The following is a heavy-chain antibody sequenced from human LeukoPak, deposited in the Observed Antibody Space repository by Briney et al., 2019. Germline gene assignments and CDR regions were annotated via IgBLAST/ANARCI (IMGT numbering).Heavy chain of an antibody. CDR2: IIPIFGTA. V-gene: IGHV1-69*06. D-gene: IGHD2-2*01. Sequence: SVKVSCKASGGTFSSYAISWVRQAPGQGLEWMGGIIPIFGTANYAQQFQGRVTITADKSTSTVFMELSSLRSEDTAVYYCARVFVSRYCSSTSCDGGTSWFDPWGQGTLVTVSS. CDR1: GGTFSSYA. J-gene: IGHJ5*02. CDR3: ARVFVSRYCSSTSCDGGTSWFDP.